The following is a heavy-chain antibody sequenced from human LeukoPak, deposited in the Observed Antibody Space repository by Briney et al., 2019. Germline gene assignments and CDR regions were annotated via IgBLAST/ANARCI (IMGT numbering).Heavy chain of an antibody. V-gene: IGHV4-34*01. Sequence: SETLSLTCAVYGGSFSGYYWSWIRQPPGKGLEWIGEINHSGSTNYNPSLKSRVTISVDTSKNQFSLKLSSVTAADTAVYYCARGSDILTGYSFDYWGRGTLVTVSS. CDR3: ARGSDILTGYSFDY. D-gene: IGHD3-9*01. CDR1: GGSFSGYY. CDR2: INHSGST. J-gene: IGHJ4*02.